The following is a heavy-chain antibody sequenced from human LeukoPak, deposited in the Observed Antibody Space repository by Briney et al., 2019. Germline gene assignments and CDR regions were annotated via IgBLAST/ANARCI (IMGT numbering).Heavy chain of an antibody. CDR1: GYTFTSYY. Sequence: ASVKVSCKASGYTFTSYYMHWVRQAPGQGLEWMGIINPSGGSTSYAQKFQGRVTMTRDTSTSAVYMELSSLRSEDTAVYYCARGDCSSTSCSPGDYYYGMDVWGQGTTVTVSS. V-gene: IGHV1-46*01. D-gene: IGHD2-2*01. CDR2: INPSGGST. J-gene: IGHJ6*02. CDR3: ARGDCSSTSCSPGDYYYGMDV.